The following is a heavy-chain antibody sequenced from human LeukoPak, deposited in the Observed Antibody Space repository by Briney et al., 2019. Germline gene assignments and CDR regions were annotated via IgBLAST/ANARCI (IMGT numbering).Heavy chain of an antibody. V-gene: IGHV3-30*02. CDR2: IRYDESNK. CDR1: GFTFSSYD. J-gene: IGHJ3*02. D-gene: IGHD5-12*01. CDR3: AKAADYAFDI. Sequence: GGSLRLSCAASGFTFSSYDMHWVRQAPGKGLEWVAFIRYDESNKYYADSVKGRFTISRDNPKNTLYLQMNSLRAEDTAVYYCAKAADYAFDIWGQGAMVTVSS.